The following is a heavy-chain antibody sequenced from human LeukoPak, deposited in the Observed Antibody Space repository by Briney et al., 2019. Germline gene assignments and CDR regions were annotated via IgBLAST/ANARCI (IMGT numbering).Heavy chain of an antibody. Sequence: GGSLRLSCAASGFTFSSYWMHWVRQAPGKGLVWVSRINSDGSSTSYADSVKGRFTISRDNAKNTLYLQMNSLRAEDTAVYYCAKDRTTGTSPYYFDYWGQGTLVTVSS. CDR3: AKDRTTGTSPYYFDY. CDR2: INSDGSST. D-gene: IGHD1-1*01. V-gene: IGHV3-74*01. CDR1: GFTFSSYW. J-gene: IGHJ4*02.